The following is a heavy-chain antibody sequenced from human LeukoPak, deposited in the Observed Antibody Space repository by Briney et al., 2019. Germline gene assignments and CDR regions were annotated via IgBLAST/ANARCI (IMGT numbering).Heavy chain of an antibody. D-gene: IGHD3-22*01. V-gene: IGHV1-69*05. CDR1: GGTFSSYA. CDR2: IIPIFGTA. CDR3: ASYYDSSGDYWPLGYYYYYMDV. Sequence: SVKVSCKASGGTFSSYAMSWVRQAPGQGLEWMGGIIPIFGTANYAQKFQGRVTITTDESTSTAYMELSSLRSEDTAVYYCASYYDSSGDYWPLGYYYYYMDVWGKGTTVTVSS. J-gene: IGHJ6*03.